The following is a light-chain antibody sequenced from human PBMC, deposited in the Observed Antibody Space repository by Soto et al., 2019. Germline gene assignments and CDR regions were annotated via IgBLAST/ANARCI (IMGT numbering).Light chain of an antibody. CDR2: KAS. Sequence: DIQMTQSPSTLSASVGDRVTITCRASQSISIWLAWYQQKPGKAPKLLIYKASSLESGVPSRFSGSGSGTEFTLTISSLQPDDFATYYCQQYNGSPYTFGQGTKLEIK. J-gene: IGKJ2*01. CDR3: QQYNGSPYT. V-gene: IGKV1-5*03. CDR1: QSISIW.